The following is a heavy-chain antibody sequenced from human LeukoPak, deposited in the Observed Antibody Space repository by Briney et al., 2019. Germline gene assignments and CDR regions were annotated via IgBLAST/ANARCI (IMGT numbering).Heavy chain of an antibody. CDR3: ARGDVYFDY. D-gene: IGHD2-21*02. V-gene: IGHV3-53*01. Sequence: GGSLRLSCVASGFIVSSNYMSWVRQAPGKGLEWVSVIYSGGRTYYADSVKGRFTISRDNSKSTLYLQMNSLRAEDTAVYYRARGDVYFDYWGQGTLVTVSS. J-gene: IGHJ4*02. CDR2: IYSGGRT. CDR1: GFIVSSNY.